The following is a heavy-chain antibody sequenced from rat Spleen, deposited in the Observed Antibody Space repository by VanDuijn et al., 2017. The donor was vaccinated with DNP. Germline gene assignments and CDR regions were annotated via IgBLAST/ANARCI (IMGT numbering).Heavy chain of an antibody. J-gene: IGHJ4*01. Sequence: EVQLVESGGGLVQPGRSLKLSCVASGFTFSNYGMAWVRQAPTKGLEWVASITNSGGSTYYRDSVKGRITISRDNAKSTLYLQMDSLRSEDTATYYCTTGAGSPWGQGTSVTVSS. CDR1: GFTFSNYG. CDR3: TTGAGSP. V-gene: IGHV5-27*01. D-gene: IGHD1-4*01. CDR2: ITNSGGST.